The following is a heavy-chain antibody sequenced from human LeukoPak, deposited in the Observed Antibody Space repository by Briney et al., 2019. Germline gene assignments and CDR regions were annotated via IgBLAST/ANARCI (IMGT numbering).Heavy chain of an antibody. Sequence: PGGSLRLSCAASGFTFSNYAMSWVRQAPGKGLEWVSAVSGRDTSTYYTDSVKGRFTISRDNSKYTLYLQMNSLSAEDTAIYYCAKWGDYDVLTGYYDSDYWGQGTLVTVSS. V-gene: IGHV3-23*01. CDR2: VSGRDTST. J-gene: IGHJ4*02. CDR3: AKWGDYDVLTGYYDSDY. D-gene: IGHD3-9*01. CDR1: GFTFSNYA.